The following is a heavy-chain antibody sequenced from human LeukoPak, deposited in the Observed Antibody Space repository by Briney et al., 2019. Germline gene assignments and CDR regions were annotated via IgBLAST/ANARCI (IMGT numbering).Heavy chain of an antibody. D-gene: IGHD3-22*01. Sequence: SETLSLTCTVSGGSISSGSYYWSWLRQPAGTGLEWIGRIYTSGSTNYNPSLKSRVTMSVDTSKNQFSLKLSPVTAADTAVYYCARDKYYYDSSGYYYFDYWGQGTLVTVSS. V-gene: IGHV4-61*02. J-gene: IGHJ4*02. CDR1: GGSISSGSYY. CDR2: IYTSGST. CDR3: ARDKYYYDSSGYYYFDY.